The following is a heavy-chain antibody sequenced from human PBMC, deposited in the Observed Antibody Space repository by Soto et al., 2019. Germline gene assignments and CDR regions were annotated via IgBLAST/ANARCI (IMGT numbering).Heavy chain of an antibody. V-gene: IGHV3-33*05. Sequence: QVQLVASGGGVVQPGTSLRLACVGSGFTFRSYVIHWVRQAPGKGLEWVALTSYDGSNNFYGDSVKGRFTISRHNSRNTVELQMDSLRFEDTALYYCARGGTTGGLDVWGQGTLVSVSS. D-gene: IGHD3-16*01. CDR3: ARGGTTGGLDV. CDR2: TSYDGSNN. J-gene: IGHJ4*02. CDR1: GFTFRSYV.